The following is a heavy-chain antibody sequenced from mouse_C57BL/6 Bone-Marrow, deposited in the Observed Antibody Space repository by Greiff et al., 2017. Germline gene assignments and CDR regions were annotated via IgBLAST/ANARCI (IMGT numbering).Heavy chain of an antibody. Sequence: EVKLMESGPGLAKPSQTLSLTCSVTGYSITSDYWNWIRKFPGNKLEYMGYISYSGSTYYNPSLKSRISITRDTSKNQYYLQLNSVTTEDTATCYCASGTTGTGYFDYWGQGTTLTVSS. CDR2: ISYSGST. CDR3: ASGTTGTGYFDY. D-gene: IGHD4-1*01. V-gene: IGHV3-8*01. CDR1: GYSITSDY. J-gene: IGHJ2*01.